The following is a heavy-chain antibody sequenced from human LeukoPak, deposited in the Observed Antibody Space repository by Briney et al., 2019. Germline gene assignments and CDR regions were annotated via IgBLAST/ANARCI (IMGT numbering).Heavy chain of an antibody. V-gene: IGHV3-7*01. CDR1: GFPFSSYC. Sequence: GGSLRLSCTASGFPFSSYCKSWVRQAPGKGLEWVANIKQDGSEKYYVDSVKGRFTISRDNAKNSLYLQMNSLRAEDTADYYCAREREYNNGHMLGYWGQGTLVTVSS. CDR3: AREREYNNGHMLGY. CDR2: IKQDGSEK. J-gene: IGHJ4*02. D-gene: IGHD5-18*01.